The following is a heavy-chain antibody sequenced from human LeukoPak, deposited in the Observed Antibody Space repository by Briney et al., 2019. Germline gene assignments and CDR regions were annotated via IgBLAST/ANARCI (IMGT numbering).Heavy chain of an antibody. CDR2: ITPSSGGT. CDR3: ARDKDHGFDI. CDR1: GYTLTDYY. Sequence: ASVKVSCKASGYTLTDYYIHWVRQAPGQGLEWMGWITPSSGGTIYAQKFQGRVTMTRDMSISTAYMELSRLRSDDTAAYYCARDKDHGFDIWGQGTMVTVSS. J-gene: IGHJ3*02. V-gene: IGHV1-2*02.